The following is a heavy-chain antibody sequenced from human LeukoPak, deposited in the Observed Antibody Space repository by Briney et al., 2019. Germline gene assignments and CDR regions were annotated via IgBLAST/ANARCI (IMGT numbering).Heavy chain of an antibody. V-gene: IGHV3-23*01. CDR3: ARAKGSSGFYDLDY. CDR2: ISGSGGST. CDR1: GFTFGSYA. D-gene: IGHD6-19*01. Sequence: GGSLRLSCAASGFTFGSYAMSWVRQAPGKGLEWVSPISGSGGSTYYADSVKGRFTISRDNSKNTLYLQMNSLRAEDTAVYYCARAKGSSGFYDLDYWGQGTLVTVSS. J-gene: IGHJ4*02.